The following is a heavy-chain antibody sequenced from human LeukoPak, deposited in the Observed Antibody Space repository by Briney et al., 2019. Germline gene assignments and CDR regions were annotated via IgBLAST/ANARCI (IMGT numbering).Heavy chain of an antibody. CDR2: ISSSSSTI. V-gene: IGHV3-48*01. CDR3: AGGLVVGAFFPFDY. J-gene: IGHJ4*02. Sequence: GGSLRLSCAASGFTFSSYSMNWVRQAPGKGLEWVSYISSSSSTIYYADSVKGRFTISRDNAKNSLYLQMNSLRAEDTAVYYCAGGLVVGAFFPFDYWGQGTLVTVSS. CDR1: GFTFSSYS. D-gene: IGHD1-26*01.